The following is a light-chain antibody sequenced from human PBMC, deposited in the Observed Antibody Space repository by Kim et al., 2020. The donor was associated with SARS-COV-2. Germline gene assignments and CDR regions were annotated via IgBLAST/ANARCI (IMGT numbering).Light chain of an antibody. CDR1: NIGRKN. CDR2: RDD. CDR3: HIWDSRFYV. V-gene: IGLV3-9*01. Sequence: SYELTQPLSVSVALGQTAKITCGGSNIGRKNVHWYQQKPGQAPVLVIYRDDYRPSGIPERFSGSNSGNTATLTISRAQAGDEADYYCHIWDSRFYVFGTG. J-gene: IGLJ1*01.